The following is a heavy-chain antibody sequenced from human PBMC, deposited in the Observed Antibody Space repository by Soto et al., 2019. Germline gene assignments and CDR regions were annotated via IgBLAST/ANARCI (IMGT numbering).Heavy chain of an antibody. V-gene: IGHV3-7*01. J-gene: IGHJ6*02. D-gene: IGHD3-3*01. CDR2: IKQDGSEK. Sequence: LRLSCAASGFTFSSYWMSWVRQAPGKGLEWVANIKQDGSEKYYVDSVKGRFTISRDNAKNSLYLQMNSLRAEDTAVYYCARDSAAYYDFWSGYPYYYYYGMDVWGQGTTVTVSS. CDR3: ARDSAAYYDFWSGYPYYYYYGMDV. CDR1: GFTFSSYW.